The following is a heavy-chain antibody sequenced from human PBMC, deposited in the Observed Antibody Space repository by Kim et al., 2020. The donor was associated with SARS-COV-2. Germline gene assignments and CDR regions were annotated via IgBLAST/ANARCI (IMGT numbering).Heavy chain of an antibody. CDR2: IYYSGST. J-gene: IGHJ4*02. D-gene: IGHD3-16*02. CDR1: GGSISSYY. CDR3: ARAQITFGGVIVFDY. Sequence: SETLSLTCTVSGGSISSYYWSWIRQSPGKGLEWIGYIYYSGSTNYNPSLKSRVTISVDTSKNQFSLKLSSVAAADTAVYYCARAQITFGGVIVFDYWGQGTLVTVSS. V-gene: IGHV4-59*13.